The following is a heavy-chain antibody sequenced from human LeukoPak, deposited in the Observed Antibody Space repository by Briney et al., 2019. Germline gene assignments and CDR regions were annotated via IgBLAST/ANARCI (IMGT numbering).Heavy chain of an antibody. CDR3: ARHVGTSCLDP. Sequence: RESPKISCKGSGYSFTSYWIGWVRQMPGKGLEWMGIIYPGDSDTGYSPSFQGQVTISADKSISTAYLQWSSLKASDTAMYYCARHVGTSCLDPWGQGTLVTVSS. CDR1: GYSFTSYW. D-gene: IGHD2-2*01. J-gene: IGHJ5*02. CDR2: IYPGDSDT. V-gene: IGHV5-51*01.